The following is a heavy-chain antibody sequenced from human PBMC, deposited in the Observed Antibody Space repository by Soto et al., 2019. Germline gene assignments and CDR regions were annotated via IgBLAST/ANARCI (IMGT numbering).Heavy chain of an antibody. D-gene: IGHD1-20*01. V-gene: IGHV1-8*02. J-gene: IGHJ4*02. Sequence: QVQLMQSGAEVRKPGASVKVSCKASGYTFTDYDINWVRQATGQGLEWLGWMTPKGGYTGYAQKFQGRVTLTRDTSRGTAYMELSSLTSEDTAVYYCTRNLYNTGDFDHWGQGTLVTVSS. CDR2: MTPKGGYT. CDR3: TRNLYNTGDFDH. CDR1: GYTFTDYD.